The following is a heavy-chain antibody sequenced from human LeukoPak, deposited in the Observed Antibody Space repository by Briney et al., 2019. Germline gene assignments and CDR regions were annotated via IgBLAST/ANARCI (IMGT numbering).Heavy chain of an antibody. J-gene: IGHJ4*02. CDR2: IYYSGST. D-gene: IGHD1-7*01. CDR1: GGSISSGGYY. CDR3: ARGNYVVSSYFDY. V-gene: IGHV4-31*03. Sequence: SQTLSLTCTVSGGSISSGGYYWSWIRQHPGKGLEWIGYIYYSGSTYYNPSLKSRVTISVDTSKNQFSLKLSSVTAADTAVYYCARGNYVVSSYFDYWGQGTPVTVSS.